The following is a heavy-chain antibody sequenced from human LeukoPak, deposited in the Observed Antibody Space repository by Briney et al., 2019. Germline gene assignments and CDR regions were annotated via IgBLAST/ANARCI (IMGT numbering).Heavy chain of an antibody. CDR3: ARARTLSYDSSGYTALFDY. CDR1: GGSISSGSYY. D-gene: IGHD3-22*01. CDR2: IYTSGST. J-gene: IGHJ4*02. V-gene: IGHV4-61*02. Sequence: SQTLSLTCTVSGGSISSGSYYWSWIRQPAGKGLEWIGRIYTSGSTNYNPSLKSRVTMSVDTSKNQFSLKLSSVTAADTAVYYCARARTLSYDSSGYTALFDYWGQGTLVTVSS.